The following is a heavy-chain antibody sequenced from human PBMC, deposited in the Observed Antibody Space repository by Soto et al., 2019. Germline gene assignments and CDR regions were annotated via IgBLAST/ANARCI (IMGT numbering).Heavy chain of an antibody. D-gene: IGHD6-6*01. CDR3: ARGLATLPVFAFDI. V-gene: IGHV2-5*01. CDR2: IYWSGDE. J-gene: IGHJ3*02. CDR1: GLSLSTSGVG. Sequence: QGTLKESGPTLVKPTQTLTLTCSFSGLSLSTSGVGVGSIRQSPGKALEWLALIYWSGDEHYRPSLKSRLSIIKDTSKNHVVLIMTDMDPVDTATYYCARGLATLPVFAFDIWGQGTMVTVSS.